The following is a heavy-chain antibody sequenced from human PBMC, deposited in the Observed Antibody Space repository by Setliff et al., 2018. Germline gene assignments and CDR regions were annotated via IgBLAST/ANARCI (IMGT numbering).Heavy chain of an antibody. D-gene: IGHD2-2*01. CDR1: GLPFSNSN. J-gene: IGHJ6*03. CDR2: ISSISNYI. Sequence: GGSLRLSCVASGLPFSNSNMNWVRQAPGEGLEWVSSISSISNYIYYADSVKGRFTISRDNAKNSLYLQMNGLRAEDTALYYCARVMMDCSSVTCNYYMDFWGKGTTVTVSS. CDR3: ARVMMDCSSVTCNYYMDF. V-gene: IGHV3-21*01.